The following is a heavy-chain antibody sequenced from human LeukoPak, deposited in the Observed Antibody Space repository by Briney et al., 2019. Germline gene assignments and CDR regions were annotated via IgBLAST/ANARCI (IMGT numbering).Heavy chain of an antibody. CDR1: GFTFSSYW. V-gene: IGHV3-74*01. D-gene: IGHD3-22*01. J-gene: IGHJ4*02. CDR2: INSDGSST. Sequence: GGSLRLSCAASGFTFSSYWMHWVRQAPGKGLVWVSRINSDGSSTSYADSVKGRFTISRDNAKNTLYLQMNSLRAEDTAVYYCARDLGSHYYDSSGYYEDWGQGTLVTVSS. CDR3: ARDLGSHYYDSSGYYED.